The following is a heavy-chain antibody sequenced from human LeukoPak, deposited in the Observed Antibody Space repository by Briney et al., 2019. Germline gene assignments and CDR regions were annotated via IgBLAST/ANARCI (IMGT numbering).Heavy chain of an antibody. Sequence: LSGGSLRLSCAASGFTFSGYAMSWARQAPGKGLEWVSAISGSGGSTYYADSVKGRFTISRDNAKNTLYLQMNSLRAEDTAVYYCAKDTTYSGSYFFYWGQGTLVTVSS. D-gene: IGHD1-26*01. CDR3: AKDTTYSGSYFFY. CDR1: GFTFSGYA. V-gene: IGHV3-23*01. J-gene: IGHJ4*02. CDR2: ISGSGGST.